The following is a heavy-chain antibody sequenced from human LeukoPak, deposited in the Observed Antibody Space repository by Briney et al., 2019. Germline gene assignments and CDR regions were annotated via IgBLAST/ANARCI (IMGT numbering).Heavy chain of an antibody. CDR2: IYYSGST. V-gene: IGHV4-31*03. CDR3: AREFVRPHRGNWFDP. D-gene: IGHD3-10*01. Sequence: SQTLSLTCTVSGGSISSGGYYWSWIRQHPGKGLEWIGYIYYSGSTYYNPSLKSRVTISVDTSKNQFSLKLSPVTAADTAVYYCAREFVRPHRGNWFDPWGQGTLVTVSS. CDR1: GGSISSGGYY. J-gene: IGHJ5*02.